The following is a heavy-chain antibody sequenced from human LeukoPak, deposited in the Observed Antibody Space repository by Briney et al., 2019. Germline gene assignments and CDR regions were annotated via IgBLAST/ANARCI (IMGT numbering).Heavy chain of an antibody. CDR2: INHSGST. D-gene: IGHD3-22*01. CDR1: GGTFSGYY. CDR3: ARDLYYYDSSGGQGY. Sequence: PSENLSLNCAVYGGTFSGYYWSWIRQPPGRGLEWIGEINHSGSTNYNPSLKSRVTISVDTSKNQFSLKLSSVTAADTAVYYCARDLYYYDSSGGQGYWGQGTLVTVSS. J-gene: IGHJ4*02. V-gene: IGHV4-34*01.